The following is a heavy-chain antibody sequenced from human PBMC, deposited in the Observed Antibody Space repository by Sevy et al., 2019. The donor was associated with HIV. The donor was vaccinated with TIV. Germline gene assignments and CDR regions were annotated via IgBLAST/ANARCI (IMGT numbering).Heavy chain of an antibody. CDR3: ARGRRELALYHYGMDV. Sequence: SETLSLTCTVSGGSVSSGSYYWIWIRQPPGKGLEWIGYVYYSGSTNYNPSLKSRVTMSVDTSKNQFSLKLSSVTAADTAVYYCARGRRELALYHYGMDVWGQGTTVTVSS. D-gene: IGHD1-26*01. CDR1: GGSVSSGSYY. V-gene: IGHV4-61*01. CDR2: VYYSGST. J-gene: IGHJ6*02.